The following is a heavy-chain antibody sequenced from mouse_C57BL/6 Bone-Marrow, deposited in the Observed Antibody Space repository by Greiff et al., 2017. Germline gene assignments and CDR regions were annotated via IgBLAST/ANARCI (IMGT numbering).Heavy chain of an antibody. CDR3: RRIRRDYYARED. CDR1: GYTFTSYW. D-gene: IGHD2-12*01. J-gene: IGHJ4*01. Sequence: VQLQQSGTVLARPGASVKMSCKTSGYTFTSYWMHWVKQRPGQGLEWIGAIYPGNSATSYNQTFKGNAKLPAVTSASTAYMALSRLTNWDSAAVYCRRIRRDYYAREDGGKGTTGTVSS. V-gene: IGHV1-5*01. CDR2: IYPGNSAT.